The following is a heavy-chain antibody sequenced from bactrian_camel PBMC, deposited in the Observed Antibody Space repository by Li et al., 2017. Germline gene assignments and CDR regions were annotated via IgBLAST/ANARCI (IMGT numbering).Heavy chain of an antibody. V-gene: IGHV3S1*01. D-gene: IGHD6*01. CDR3: AVLANGGCWYRGIRPSQVDY. J-gene: IGHJ4*01. Sequence: HVQLVESGGGSVQAGGSLRLSCATSGFTFSTYWFYWVRQAPGKGLKWVSTINNGGGTTYYADSVKGRFTISRDNAKNTVYLQMNSLKPEDSAVYYCAVLANGGCWYRGIRPSQVDYWGQGTQVTVS. CDR1: GFTFSTYW. CDR2: INNGGGTT.